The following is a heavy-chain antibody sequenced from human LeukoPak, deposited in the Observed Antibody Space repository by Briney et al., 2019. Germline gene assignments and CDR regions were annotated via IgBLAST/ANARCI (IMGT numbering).Heavy chain of an antibody. CDR2: INPNSGGT. Sequence: ASVKVSCKSSGYTFTGYYIHWARQAPGQGLEWMGWINPNSGGTSYARRFQGGVTMTRDTSISTAYMELSSLRSDDTAVYYCAGVADGYNYGAFDIWGQGTVVTVSS. CDR1: GYTFTGYY. CDR3: AGVADGYNYGAFDI. J-gene: IGHJ3*02. V-gene: IGHV1-2*02. D-gene: IGHD5-24*01.